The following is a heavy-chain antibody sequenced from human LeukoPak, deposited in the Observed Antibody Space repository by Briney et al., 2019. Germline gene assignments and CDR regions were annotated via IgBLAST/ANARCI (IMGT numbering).Heavy chain of an antibody. D-gene: IGHD2-8*01. J-gene: IGHJ4*02. CDR1: GGSISSYY. V-gene: IGHV4-59*01. CDR3: ARDDCTNGVFYAY. Sequence: SETLSLTCTVSGGSISSYYWSWIRQPPGKGLEWIGYIYYSGSTDYNPSLKSRVAISVDTSKNQFSLKLSSVTAADTAVYYCARDDCTNGVFYAYWGQGTLVTVSS. CDR2: IYYSGST.